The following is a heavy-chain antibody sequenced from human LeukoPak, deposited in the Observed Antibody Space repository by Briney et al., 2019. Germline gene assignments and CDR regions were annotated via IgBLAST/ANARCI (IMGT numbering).Heavy chain of an antibody. Sequence: AGGSLRLSCAASGFTFSSYGMHWVRQAPGKGLEWVAVISYDGSNKYYADSVKGRFTISRDNSKNTLYLQMNSLRAEDTAVYYCAKDRAADYWGQGTLVTVSS. V-gene: IGHV3-30*18. CDR2: ISYDGSNK. CDR3: AKDRAADY. J-gene: IGHJ4*02. CDR1: GFTFSSYG.